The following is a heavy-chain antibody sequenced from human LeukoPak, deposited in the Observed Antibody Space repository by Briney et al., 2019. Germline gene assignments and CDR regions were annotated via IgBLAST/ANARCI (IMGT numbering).Heavy chain of an antibody. CDR2: IYHSGST. CDR1: GGSISSGGYS. V-gene: IGHV4-30-2*01. Sequence: SQTLSLTCAVSGGSISSGGYSWSWIRQPPGKGLEWIGYIYHSGSTYYNPSLKSRVTISVDTSKNQFSLKLSSVTAADTAVYYCARGGAGGEDYWGQGTLVTVSS. D-gene: IGHD2-21*01. J-gene: IGHJ4*02. CDR3: ARGGAGGEDY.